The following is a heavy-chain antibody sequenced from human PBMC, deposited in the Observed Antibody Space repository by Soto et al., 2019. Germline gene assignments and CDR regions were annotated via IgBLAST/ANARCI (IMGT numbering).Heavy chain of an antibody. D-gene: IGHD6-19*01. J-gene: IGHJ5*02. V-gene: IGHV2-5*01. CDR3: AHREYSSGWYGVQWFDP. CDR2: IYWNDDK. Sequence: SGPTLVNPTHTLTLTCTFSGSSLSTSGVGVGWIRQPPGKALEWLALIYWNDDKRYSPSLKSRLTITKDTSKNQVVLTMTNMDPVDTATYYCAHREYSSGWYGVQWFDPWGQGTLVTVSS. CDR1: GSSLSTSGVG.